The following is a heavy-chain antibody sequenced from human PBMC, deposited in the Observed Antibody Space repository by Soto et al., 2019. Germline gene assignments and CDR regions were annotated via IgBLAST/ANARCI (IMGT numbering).Heavy chain of an antibody. D-gene: IGHD5-18*01. CDR3: VKERYEQIWLEDYGIDV. J-gene: IGHJ6*04. V-gene: IGHV3-30*18. Sequence: QVQLVESGGGVVQPGRSLRLSCAASGFTFSSYGIHWVRQSPGKGLEWVALISYDGTDKYYADSVKGRFTISRDNSKNKMYLKMSSLGREDTAVYYCVKERYEQIWLEDYGIDVWGKCTTVTV. CDR2: ISYDGTDK. CDR1: GFTFSSYG.